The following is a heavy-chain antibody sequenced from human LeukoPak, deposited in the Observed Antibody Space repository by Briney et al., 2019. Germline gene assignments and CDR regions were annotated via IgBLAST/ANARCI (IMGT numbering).Heavy chain of an antibody. CDR1: GFTFIDYD. J-gene: IGHJ4*02. Sequence: GGSLRLSCAASGFTFIDYDMHWVRQVIGKGPEWVSAIGIRGDTHYSGSVKGRFTISRENTESSLYLQMNSLRAEDTAVYYCARGGIQVSGIDAFDYWGQGTLVAVSS. D-gene: IGHD6-19*01. CDR3: ARGGIQVSGIDAFDY. V-gene: IGHV3-13*01. CDR2: IGIRGDT.